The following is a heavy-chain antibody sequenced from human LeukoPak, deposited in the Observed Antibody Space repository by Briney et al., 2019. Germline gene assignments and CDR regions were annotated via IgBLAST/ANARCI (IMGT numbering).Heavy chain of an antibody. D-gene: IGHD6-25*01. CDR3: ATGAAGN. V-gene: IGHV3-15*01. Sequence: PGGSLRLSCAASGFTFSNAWMSWVRLAPGKGLEWVGRIRSKTNGGTTDYAAPVKGRFTISRDDSKNTLYLQMNSLKIGDTAVYYCATGAAGNWGQGTLVTVSS. CDR1: GFTFSNAW. CDR2: IRSKTNGGTT. J-gene: IGHJ4*02.